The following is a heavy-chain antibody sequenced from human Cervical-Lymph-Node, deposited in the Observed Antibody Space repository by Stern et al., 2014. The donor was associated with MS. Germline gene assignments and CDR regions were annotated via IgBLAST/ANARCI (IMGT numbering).Heavy chain of an antibody. V-gene: IGHV1-58*01. CDR1: GFTFTSSA. CDR2: IVVGSGNT. Sequence: QMQLVQSGPEVKKPGTSVKVSCKASGFTFTSSAVQWVRQARGKRLEWIGWIVVGSGNTNYAQKVQERVTITRDMSTSTAYMELSSLRSEDTAVYYCAARANYYDSPGDWFDPWGQGTLVTVSS. J-gene: IGHJ5*02. D-gene: IGHD3-22*01. CDR3: AARANYYDSPGDWFDP.